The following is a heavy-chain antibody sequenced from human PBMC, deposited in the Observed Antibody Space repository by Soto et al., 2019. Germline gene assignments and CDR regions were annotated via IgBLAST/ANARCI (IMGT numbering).Heavy chain of an antibody. J-gene: IGHJ4*02. CDR3: AREYLITFGGVIVSEGSGYFDY. Sequence: EVQLVESGGGLVQPGGSLRLSCAASGFTFSSYSMNWVRQAPGKGLEWVSYISSGSSNIYYADSVKGRFTISRDNAKNSLYLQMNCLRAEDRAVYYCAREYLITFGGVIVSEGSGYFDYWGQGTLVTVSS. V-gene: IGHV3-48*01. CDR1: GFTFSSYS. D-gene: IGHD3-16*02. CDR2: ISSGSSNI.